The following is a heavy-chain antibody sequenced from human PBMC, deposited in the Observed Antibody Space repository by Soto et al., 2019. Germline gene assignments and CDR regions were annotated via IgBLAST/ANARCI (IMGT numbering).Heavy chain of an antibody. CDR1: GYTFTSYY. D-gene: IGHD3-3*01. J-gene: IGHJ6*02. CDR3: ARDIAVLRGLRFLEWSSNLYGRDV. CDR2: INPSGGST. Sequence: GASVKVSCKASGYTFTSYYMHWVRQAPGQGLEWMGIINPSGGSTSYAQKFQGRVTMTRDTSTSTVYMELSSLRSEDTAVYYCARDIAVLRGLRFLEWSSNLYGRDVWGQGTTVTVSS. V-gene: IGHV1-46*01.